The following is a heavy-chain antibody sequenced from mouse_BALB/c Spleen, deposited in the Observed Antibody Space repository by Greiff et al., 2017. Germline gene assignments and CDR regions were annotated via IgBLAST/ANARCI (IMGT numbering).Heavy chain of an antibody. CDR2: IDPENGDT. V-gene: IGHV14-4*02. J-gene: IGHJ3*01. D-gene: IGHD6-5*01. CDR3: NAALSWFAY. Sequence: EVQLQQSGAELVRSGASVKLSCTASGFNIKDYYMHWVKQRPEQGLEWIGWIDPENGDTEYAPKFQGKATMTADTSSNTAYLQLSSLTSEDTAVYYCNAALSWFAYWGQGTLVTVSA. CDR1: GFNIKDYY.